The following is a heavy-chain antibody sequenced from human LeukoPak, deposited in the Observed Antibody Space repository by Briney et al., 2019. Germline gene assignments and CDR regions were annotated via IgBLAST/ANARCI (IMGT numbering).Heavy chain of an antibody. CDR3: ARWVYCSSTSCSGEYEY. CDR1: GYTFTSYG. CDR2: ISAYNGNT. Sequence: ASVKVSCKASGYTFTSYGISWVRQAPGQGLEWMGWISAYNGNTNYAQKLQGRVTMTTDTSTSTAYMELRSLRSDDTAVYYCARWVYCSSTSCSGEYEYWGQGTLVTVSS. J-gene: IGHJ4*02. D-gene: IGHD2-2*01. V-gene: IGHV1-18*01.